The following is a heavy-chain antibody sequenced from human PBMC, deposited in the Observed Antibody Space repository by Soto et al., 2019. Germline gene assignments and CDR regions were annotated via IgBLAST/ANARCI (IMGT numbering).Heavy chain of an antibody. CDR1: SGSFSGYY. D-gene: IGHD6-6*01. CDR2: ISQSGNT. J-gene: IGHJ4*02. Sequence: SETLSLTCSIYSGSFSGYYWIWIRQPPGKGLEWIGEISQSGNTNYSPSLKSRVSISIDTSKKQFSLNLASASAADTAVYYRARAPKVSGSSQTRPDFWGQGTLVTVSS. CDR3: ARAPKVSGSSQTRPDF. V-gene: IGHV4-34*01.